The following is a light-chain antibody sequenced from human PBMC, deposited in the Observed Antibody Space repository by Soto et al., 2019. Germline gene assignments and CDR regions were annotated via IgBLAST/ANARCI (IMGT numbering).Light chain of an antibody. CDR2: ATS. J-gene: IGKJ2*01. CDR1: QSVGSSF. CDR3: HQYVTSLFT. Sequence: EVVLTVSPDSLSLSPGDTATISCRASQSVGSSFLAWYQQKPGQAPSLLIYATSNRGTDVLDRFSGGGSGTDFTLTISSLEPDDFAVYFCHQYVTSLFTFGQGTKLDVK. V-gene: IGKV3-20*01.